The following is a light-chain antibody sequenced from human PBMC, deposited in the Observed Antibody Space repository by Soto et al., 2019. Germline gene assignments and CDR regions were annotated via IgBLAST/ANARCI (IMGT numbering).Light chain of an antibody. CDR3: CSYAGYSSLL. V-gene: IGLV2-23*02. J-gene: IGLJ3*02. CDR1: SSDVGSYDV. CDR2: KVN. Sequence: QSALTQPASVSGSPGQSITISCTGTSSDVGSYDVVSWYQQLPGGPPKLIIFKVNERPSGISNRFSGSKSGNTASLTISGLKEEEEAIYSCCSYAGYSSLLFGGGTKLPV.